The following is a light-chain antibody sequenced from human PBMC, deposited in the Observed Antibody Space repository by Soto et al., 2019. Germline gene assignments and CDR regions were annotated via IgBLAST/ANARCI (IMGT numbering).Light chain of an antibody. CDR1: STDFVSYNR. J-gene: IGLJ1*01. Sequence: QSVLTQPASVSGSPGQSVTISCTGTSTDFVSYNRVSWYQQPPGTAPKLMIYEVSKRPSGVSNRFSGSKSGNTASLTISGLQAEDEAYYYCCSYAGSSYYVFGSGTKVTVL. CDR3: CSYAGSSYYV. CDR2: EVS. V-gene: IGLV2-23*02.